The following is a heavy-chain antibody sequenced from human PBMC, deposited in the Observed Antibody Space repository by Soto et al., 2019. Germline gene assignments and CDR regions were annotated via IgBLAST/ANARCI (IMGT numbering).Heavy chain of an antibody. D-gene: IGHD2-2*01. V-gene: IGHV3-21*01. J-gene: IGHJ6*02. CDR3: ARDHCSSTSCSETVYYYYGMDV. CDR1: GFTFRSYS. Sequence: VSLRLSCAASGFTFRSYSMNWVRQAPGKGLEWVSSISSSSSYIYYADSVKGRFTISRDNAKNSLYLQMNSLRAEDTAVYYCARDHCSSTSCSETVYYYYGMDVWGQGTTVTVSS. CDR2: ISSSSSYI.